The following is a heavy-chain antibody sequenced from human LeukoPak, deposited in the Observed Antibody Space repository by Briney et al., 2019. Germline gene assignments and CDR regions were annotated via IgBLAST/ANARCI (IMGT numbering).Heavy chain of an antibody. J-gene: IGHJ4*02. V-gene: IGHV3-30*18. Sequence: GRSLRLSCAASGFTFSSYGMHWVRQAPGKGLEWVAVISYDGSNKYYADSVKGRFTISRDNSKNTLNLQMNSLRAEDTAVYYCAKGVWNCGGDCYSTFDYWGQGTLVTVSS. CDR1: GFTFSSYG. CDR2: ISYDGSNK. CDR3: AKGVWNCGGDCYSTFDY. D-gene: IGHD2-21*02.